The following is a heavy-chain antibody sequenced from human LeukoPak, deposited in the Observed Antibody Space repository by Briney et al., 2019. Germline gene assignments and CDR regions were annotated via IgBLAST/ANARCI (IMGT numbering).Heavy chain of an antibody. Sequence: GGSLRLSCVASGFTFSSYAMSWVRQAPGKGLEWVSAISGSGGNTYSADSVKGRFTISRDSSKNTLFLQMNSLRAEDTAVYYCAIDSRSTWHFDYWGQGTLVTVSS. V-gene: IGHV3-23*01. CDR3: AIDSRSTWHFDY. CDR2: ISGSGGNT. CDR1: GFTFSSYA. J-gene: IGHJ4*02. D-gene: IGHD2-2*01.